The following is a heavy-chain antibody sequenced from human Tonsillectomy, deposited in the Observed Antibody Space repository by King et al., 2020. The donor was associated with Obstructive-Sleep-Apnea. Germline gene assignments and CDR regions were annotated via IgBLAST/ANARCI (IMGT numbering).Heavy chain of an antibody. J-gene: IGHJ3*02. V-gene: IGHV2-5*02. Sequence: ITLKESGPTLVKPTQTLTLTCTFSGFSLSTSGVGVGWIRQPPGKALEWLALIYWDDDKRYSPSLKSRLTITKDTSKNQVVLTMTNMDPVDTATYYCARTIPDYYGSGTNDAFDIWGQGTMVTVSS. CDR3: ARTIPDYYGSGTNDAFDI. CDR1: GFSLSTSGVG. D-gene: IGHD3-10*01. CDR2: IYWDDDK.